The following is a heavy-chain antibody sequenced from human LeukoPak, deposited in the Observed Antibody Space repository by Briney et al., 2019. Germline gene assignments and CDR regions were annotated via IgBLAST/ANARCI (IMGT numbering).Heavy chain of an antibody. CDR3: ARHKVSRSYYYDSSGNYPGPPDY. V-gene: IGHV4-39*01. CDR2: IYYSGST. Sequence: PSETLSLTCTVSDGSISSSSYYWGWIRQPPGKGLEWIGSIYYSGSTYYNPSLKSRVTISVDTSKNQFSLKLSSVTAADTAVYYCARHKVSRSYYYDSSGNYPGPPDYWGQGTLVTVSS. J-gene: IGHJ4*02. D-gene: IGHD3-22*01. CDR1: DGSISSSSYY.